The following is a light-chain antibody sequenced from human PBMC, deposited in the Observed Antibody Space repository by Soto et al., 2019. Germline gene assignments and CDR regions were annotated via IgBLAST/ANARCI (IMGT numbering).Light chain of an antibody. CDR3: QQYYSLPT. V-gene: IGKV1-16*01. CDR2: AAS. CDR1: QAISNY. J-gene: IGKJ4*01. Sequence: DIQMTQSPSSLSASLGDRVTITCRASQAISNYVAWFQQKPVKAPKSLIFAASNLQSGVPSRFSASGSGTYFTLTISGLQPEDFAVYYCQQYYSLPTFGGGTKVEVQ.